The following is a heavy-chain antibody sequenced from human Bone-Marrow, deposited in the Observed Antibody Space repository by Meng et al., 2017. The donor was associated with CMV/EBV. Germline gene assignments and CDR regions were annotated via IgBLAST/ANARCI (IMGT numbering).Heavy chain of an antibody. D-gene: IGHD2-8*01. Sequence: SETLSLTCTVSGGSVSSGSYYWSWIRQPPGKGLEWIGYIYYSGSTNYNPSLKSRVTISVDTSKNQFSLKLSSVTAADTAVYYCARVPKTSDCTNGVCYGGYYYYGMDVWGQGTTVTVSS. CDR2: IYYSGST. V-gene: IGHV4-61*01. CDR3: ARVPKTSDCTNGVCYGGYYYYGMDV. CDR1: GGSVSSGSYY. J-gene: IGHJ6*02.